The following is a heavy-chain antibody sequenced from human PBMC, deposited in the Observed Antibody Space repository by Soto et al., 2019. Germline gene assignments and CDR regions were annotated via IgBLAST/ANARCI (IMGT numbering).Heavy chain of an antibody. D-gene: IGHD1-26*01. V-gene: IGHV1-69*01. CDR3: ARVAQKGAEYYDYGMDV. J-gene: IGHJ6*02. CDR1: GGTFSSYA. Sequence: QVRLVQAGAEVKKPGSSVKVSCQASGGTFSSYAISWVRQAPGQGLEWMGGIIPIFGTANYAQKFQGRVTMTADESTSTAYMELSSLRSEDTAVHYCARVAQKGAEYYDYGMDVWGQGTTVTVSS. CDR2: IIPIFGTA.